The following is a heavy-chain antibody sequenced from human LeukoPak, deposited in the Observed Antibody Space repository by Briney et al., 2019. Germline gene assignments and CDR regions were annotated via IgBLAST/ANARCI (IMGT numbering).Heavy chain of an antibody. D-gene: IGHD3-10*01. Sequence: TGGSLRLSCAASGFTFDDYAMHWVRQAPGKGLEWVSGISWNSGSIGYADSVKGRFTISRDNSKNTLYLQMNSLRAEDTAVYYCAKDPAYYYGSGSYPPDYWGQGTLVTVSS. CDR3: AKDPAYYYGSGSYPPDY. CDR2: ISWNSGSI. J-gene: IGHJ4*02. CDR1: GFTFDDYA. V-gene: IGHV3-9*01.